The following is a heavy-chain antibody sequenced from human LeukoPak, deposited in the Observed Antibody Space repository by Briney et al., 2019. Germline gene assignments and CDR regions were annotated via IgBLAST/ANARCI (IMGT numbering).Heavy chain of an antibody. CDR1: GFTFAPYW. CDR2: MSRDGSEK. Sequence: GGSLRLSCAASGFTFAPYWMTCVRQAPGKGLEYVATMSRDGSEKYYVDSVKGRFTISRDNSKNSLYLQMDSLRAEDTAVYYCARGIEEWLYLYYWGQGTLVTVSS. V-gene: IGHV3-7*04. D-gene: IGHD3-3*01. J-gene: IGHJ4*02. CDR3: ARGIEEWLYLYY.